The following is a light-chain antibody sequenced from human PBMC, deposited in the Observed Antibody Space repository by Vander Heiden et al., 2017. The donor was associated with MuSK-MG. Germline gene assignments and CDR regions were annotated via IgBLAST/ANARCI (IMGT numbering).Light chain of an antibody. CDR3: QQLTNWPQFT. CDR2: DAS. J-gene: IGKJ5*01. CDR1: QSVSSY. Sequence: EIVLTKSPATLALSPGERATLSCRASQSVSSYLAWYQQKPVQAPRLLIYDASNRDTGIPARFSGSGYGTDFPLTISSREQEDFAVYYCQQLTNWPQFTFGQGTQLEIK. V-gene: IGKV3-11*01.